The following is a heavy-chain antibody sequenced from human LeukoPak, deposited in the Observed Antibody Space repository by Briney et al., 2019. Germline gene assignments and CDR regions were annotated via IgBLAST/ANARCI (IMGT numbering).Heavy chain of an antibody. CDR1: GFPFSSYG. V-gene: IGHV3-30*18. J-gene: IGHJ4*02. CDR3: AKYDYGDYHLGY. CDR2: ISYDGSNK. D-gene: IGHD4-17*01. Sequence: GRSLRLSCAASGFPFSSYGMHWVRQAPGKGLEWVAVISYDGSNKYYADSVKGRFTISRDNSKNTLYLQMNSLRAEDTAVYYCAKYDYGDYHLGYWGQGTLVTVSS.